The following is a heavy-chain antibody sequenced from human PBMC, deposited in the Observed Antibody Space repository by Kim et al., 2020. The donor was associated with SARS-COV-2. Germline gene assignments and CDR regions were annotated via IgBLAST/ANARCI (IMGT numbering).Heavy chain of an antibody. CDR2: IIPIFGTA. V-gene: IGHV1-69*13. J-gene: IGHJ6*02. CDR1: GGTFSSYA. Sequence: SVKVSCKASGGTFSSYAISWVRQAPGQGLEWMGGIIPIFGTANYAQKFQGRVTITADESTSTAYMELSSLRSEDTAVYYCARADEEDASERISYYYYGMDVWGQGTTVTVSS. CDR3: ARADEEDASERISYYYYGMDV. D-gene: IGHD3-10*01.